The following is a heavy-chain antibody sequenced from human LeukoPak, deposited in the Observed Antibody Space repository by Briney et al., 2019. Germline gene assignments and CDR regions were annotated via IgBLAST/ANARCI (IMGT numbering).Heavy chain of an antibody. D-gene: IGHD1-7*01. CDR1: GYTFTGYY. V-gene: IGHV1-2*02. Sequence: GASVKVSCKASGYTFTGYYMHWVRQAPGQGLEWMGWINPNSGGTNYAQKFQGRVTMTRDTSISTAYMELSRLRSDDTAVYYCARDPNLALYNWNYEYYYYGMDVWGQGTTVTVSS. CDR3: ARDPNLALYNWNYEYYYYGMDV. CDR2: INPNSGGT. J-gene: IGHJ6*02.